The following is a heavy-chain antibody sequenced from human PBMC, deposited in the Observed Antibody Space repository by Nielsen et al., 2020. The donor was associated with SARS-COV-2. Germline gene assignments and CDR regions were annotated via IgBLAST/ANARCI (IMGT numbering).Heavy chain of an antibody. CDR3: ANSPGGFDY. V-gene: IGHV3-33*06. J-gene: IGHJ4*02. Sequence: GGSLRLSCAASGFTFSSYGMHWVRQAPGKGLEWVAVIWYDGSNKYYADSVKGRFTISRDNSKNTLYLQMNSVRAEDTAVYYCANSPGGFDYWGQGTLVTVSS. CDR2: IWYDGSNK. CDR1: GFTFSSYG.